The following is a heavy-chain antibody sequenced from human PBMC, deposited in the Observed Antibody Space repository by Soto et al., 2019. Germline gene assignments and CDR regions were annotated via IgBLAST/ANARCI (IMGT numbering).Heavy chain of an antibody. V-gene: IGHV3-23*01. CDR2: ISGGGGST. CDR1: GFTFSSYA. Sequence: EVQLLESGGGLVQPGGSLRLSCAASGFTFSSYAMSWVRQAPGKGLEWVSAISGGGGSTYYADSVKGRFTISRDNSKNTLYLQMNSLRAEDTAVYYCAKAQISWIAVAGTLFAYWGQGTLVTVSS. CDR3: AKAQISWIAVAGTLFAY. J-gene: IGHJ4*02. D-gene: IGHD6-19*01.